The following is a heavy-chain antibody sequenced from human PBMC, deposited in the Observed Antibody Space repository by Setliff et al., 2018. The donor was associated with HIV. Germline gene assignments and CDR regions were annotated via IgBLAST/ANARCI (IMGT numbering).Heavy chain of an antibody. CDR3: ARTLTYYFDGSFSSGPADY. V-gene: IGHV1-3*04. J-gene: IGHJ4*02. CDR1: GGTFSSYA. CDR2: INTGNGNT. D-gene: IGHD3-22*01. Sequence: ASVKVSCKASGGTFSSYAINWVRQAPGQSLEWMGWINTGNGNTRLSQKFQGRVTISRDTSASTAYVELYSLTSEDTAVYYCARTLTYYFDGSFSSGPADYWGLGTLVTVSS.